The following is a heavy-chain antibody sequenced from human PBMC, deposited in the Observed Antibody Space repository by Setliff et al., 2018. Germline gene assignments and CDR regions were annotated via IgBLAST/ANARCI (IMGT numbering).Heavy chain of an antibody. V-gene: IGHV4-39*07. CDR1: GGSISSSSYY. J-gene: IGHJ3*02. CDR3: ARGGDSGSYFLANHDAFDI. D-gene: IGHD1-26*01. CDR2: IHYSGST. Sequence: PSETLSLTCTVSGGSISSSSYYWGWIRQPPGKGLEWIGSIHYSGSTYYNPSLKSRVTISIDTSKNQFSLKLSSVTAADTAVYYCARGGDSGSYFLANHDAFDIWVQGTMVTVSS.